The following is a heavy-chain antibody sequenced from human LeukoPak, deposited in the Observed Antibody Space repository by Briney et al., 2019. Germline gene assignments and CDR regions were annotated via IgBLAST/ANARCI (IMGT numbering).Heavy chain of an antibody. J-gene: IGHJ4*02. CDR3: AVFKVSPY. D-gene: IGHD2-21*01. V-gene: IGHV1-2*02. CDR2: INPNSGGT. Sequence: ASVKVSCKASGYTFTSYYMHWVRQVPGQGLEWMGWINPNSGGTNYAQKFQGRVAMTRDTSISTAYMELSRLRSDDTAMYYCAVFKVSPYWGQGTLVTVSS. CDR1: GYTFTSYY.